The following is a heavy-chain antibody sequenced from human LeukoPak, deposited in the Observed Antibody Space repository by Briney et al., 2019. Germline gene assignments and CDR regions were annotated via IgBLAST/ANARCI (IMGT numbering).Heavy chain of an antibody. CDR3: ARVVTGTTSNWFDP. J-gene: IGHJ5*02. CDR1: GYSISSGYY. V-gene: IGHV4-38-2*02. CDR2: IYHSGST. D-gene: IGHD1-7*01. Sequence: PSETLSLTCTVSGYSISSGYYWGWIRQPPGKGLEWIGSIYHSGSTYYNPSLKSRVTISVDTSKNQFSLKLSSVIAADTAVYYCARVVTGTTSNWFDPWGQGTLVTVSS.